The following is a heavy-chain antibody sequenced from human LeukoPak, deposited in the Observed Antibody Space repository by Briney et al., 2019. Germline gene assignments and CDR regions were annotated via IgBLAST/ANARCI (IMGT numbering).Heavy chain of an antibody. CDR2: INPNSGGI. Sequence: ASVKVSCKASGYTFTGYYMHWVRQAPGQGLEWMGRINPNSGGINYAQKFQGRVTMTRDTSISTAYMELSRLRSDDTAVYYCATLITGAMYYFDYWGQGTLVTVSS. D-gene: IGHD1-20*01. J-gene: IGHJ4*02. CDR3: ATLITGAMYYFDY. CDR1: GYTFTGYY. V-gene: IGHV1-2*06.